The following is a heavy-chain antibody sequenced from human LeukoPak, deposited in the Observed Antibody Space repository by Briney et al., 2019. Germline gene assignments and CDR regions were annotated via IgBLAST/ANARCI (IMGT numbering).Heavy chain of an antibody. J-gene: IGHJ4*02. CDR1: GFTFSSYG. D-gene: IGHD3-16*01. V-gene: IGHV3-30*02. Sequence: GGSLRLSCVASGFTFSSYGMHWVRQAPGKGLEWVAFIRYDGSNKYYADSVKGRFTISRDNSKNTLYLQMNSLRAEDTAVYYCAKDRRGRGGYFDYWGQGTLVTVSS. CDR3: AKDRRGRGGYFDY. CDR2: IRYDGSNK.